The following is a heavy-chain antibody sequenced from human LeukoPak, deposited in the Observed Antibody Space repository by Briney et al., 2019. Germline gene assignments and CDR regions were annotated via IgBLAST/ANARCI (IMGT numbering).Heavy chain of an antibody. CDR3: ARLRGPPPKVHDY. D-gene: IGHD1-1*01. V-gene: IGHV4-39*01. CDR1: GGSISSSSYY. CDR2: IYYTGST. Sequence: PSETLSLTCTVSGGSISSSSYYWGWIRQPPGKELEWIGSIYYTGSTYYNPSLKSRVTISVDTSKNQFSLKLSSVTAADTAVYYCARLRGPPPKVHDYWGQGTLVTVSS. J-gene: IGHJ4*02.